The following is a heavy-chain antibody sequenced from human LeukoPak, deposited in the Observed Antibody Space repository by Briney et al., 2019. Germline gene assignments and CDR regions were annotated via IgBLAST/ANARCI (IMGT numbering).Heavy chain of an antibody. J-gene: IGHJ4*02. CDR1: GFTFSDHW. D-gene: IGHD3-10*01. CDR3: SRVRVSFDY. Sequence: PGGSLRLSCVASGFTFSDHWMHWVRQAPGKGLEWVSRIRNDGVETNYADSVKGRFTISRDNAKNTLFLQMNSLRAEDTAVYYCSRVRVSFDYWGQGTLVTVAS. CDR2: IRNDGVET. V-gene: IGHV3-74*01.